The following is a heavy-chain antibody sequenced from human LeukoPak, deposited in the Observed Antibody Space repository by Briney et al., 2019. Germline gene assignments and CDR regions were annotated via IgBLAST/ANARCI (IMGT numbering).Heavy chain of an antibody. V-gene: IGHV3-23*01. CDR1: GFTFSSYA. CDR3: AKDRREDLAVAGGIDY. CDR2: ISGSGGIT. J-gene: IGHJ4*02. D-gene: IGHD6-19*01. Sequence: GASLRLSCAASGFTFSSYAMSWVRQAPGKGLEWVSAISGSGGITYYADSVKGRCTISRDNSKNTLYLQMNSLRGEDTAVYYCAKDRREDLAVAGGIDYWGQGTLVTVSS.